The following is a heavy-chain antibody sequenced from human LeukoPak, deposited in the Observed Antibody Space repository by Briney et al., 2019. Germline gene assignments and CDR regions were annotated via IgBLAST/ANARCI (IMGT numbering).Heavy chain of an antibody. CDR2: IDYDSSHI. Sequence: PGGSLRLSCAGSGFTFSSSAMNWVRQVPGKGLEWVSSIDYDSSHIYYAASVRGRFSISRDNARDSVYLQMDSLRADDTAVYYCARDPERYLRMGHYDYCGQGTPVTVSS. CDR3: ARDPERYLRMGHYDY. D-gene: IGHD3-16*01. V-gene: IGHV3-21*01. CDR1: GFTFSSSA. J-gene: IGHJ4*02.